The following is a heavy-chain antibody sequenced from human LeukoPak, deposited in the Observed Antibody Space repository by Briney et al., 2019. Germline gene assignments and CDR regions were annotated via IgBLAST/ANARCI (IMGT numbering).Heavy chain of an antibody. J-gene: IGHJ4*02. V-gene: IGHV6-1*01. CDR3: ARDGEMATITNFDY. D-gene: IGHD5-24*01. Sequence: SQTLSLTCAISGDSVSSNSAAWDWIRQSPSRGLEWLGRTYYRSKWYNDYAVSVKSRITINPDTSKNQFSLQLNSVTPEDTAVYYCARDGEMATITNFDYWGQGTLVTVSS. CDR1: GDSVSSNSAA. CDR2: TYYRSKWYN.